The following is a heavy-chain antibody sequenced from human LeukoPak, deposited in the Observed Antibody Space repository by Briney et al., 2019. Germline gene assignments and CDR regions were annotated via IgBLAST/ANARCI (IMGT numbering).Heavy chain of an antibody. CDR2: ISAYNGNT. D-gene: IGHD3-9*01. V-gene: IGHV1-18*01. J-gene: IGHJ4*02. CDR3: ARDHQTYILTGYLGY. Sequence: ASVKVSCKASGYTFTSYGISWVRQAPGQGLEWMGWISAYNGNTNYAQKLQGRVTMTTDTSTSTAYMELRSLRSDDTAVYYCARDHQTYILTGYLGYWGQGTLVTVSS. CDR1: GYTFTSYG.